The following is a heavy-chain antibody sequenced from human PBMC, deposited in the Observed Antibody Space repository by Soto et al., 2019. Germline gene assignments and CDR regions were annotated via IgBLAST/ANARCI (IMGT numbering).Heavy chain of an antibody. V-gene: IGHV1-69*15. CDR1: GGTFNSYA. J-gene: IGHJ6*02. CDR2: IIPMFGPA. Sequence: QVQLVQSGAAVKKPGSSVKVACKASGGTFNSYAISWVRQAPGQGLEWMGRIIPMFGPATYAQKFQGRVTITADESTRTAYMELSSLRSEDTAVYYCARASLEVVHAGYNYYAMDAWGQGTTVTVSS. CDR3: ARASLEVVHAGYNYYAMDA. D-gene: IGHD3-3*01.